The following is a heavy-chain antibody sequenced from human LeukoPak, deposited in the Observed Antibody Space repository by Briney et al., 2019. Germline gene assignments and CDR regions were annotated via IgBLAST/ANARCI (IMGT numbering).Heavy chain of an antibody. CDR1: GFTFSSYG. Sequence: SGGSLRLSCAASGFTFSSYGMHWVRQAPGKGLEWVAVIWYDGSNKYYADSVKGRFTISRDNSKNTLYLQMNSLKAEDTAVYYCARGPWGAAADPYYYYGMDVWGQGTTVTVSS. CDR3: ARGPWGAAADPYYYYGMDV. V-gene: IGHV3-33*01. D-gene: IGHD6-13*01. J-gene: IGHJ6*02. CDR2: IWYDGSNK.